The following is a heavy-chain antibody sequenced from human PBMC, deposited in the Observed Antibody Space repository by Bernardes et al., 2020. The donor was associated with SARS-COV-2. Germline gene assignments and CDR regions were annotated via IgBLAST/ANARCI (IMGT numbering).Heavy chain of an antibody. CDR2: INEDGTTI. V-gene: IGHV3-74*01. CDR3: ARDVAGREDF. D-gene: IGHD1-26*01. J-gene: IGHJ4*02. CDR1: EFTFSRFW. Sequence: GWSLSLSCAASEFTFSRFWMHWVRRVPGKGLMWVSRINEDGTTINYADSVKGRFTISRDNAKRTLFLQMNSLRAEDTAVYYCARDVAGREDFWGQGTLVTVSS.